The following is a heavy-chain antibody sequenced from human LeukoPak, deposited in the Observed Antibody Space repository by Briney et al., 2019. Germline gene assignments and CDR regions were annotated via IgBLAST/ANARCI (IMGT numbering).Heavy chain of an antibody. CDR2: ISSSGSTI. CDR1: GFTFSVYY. Sequence: GGSLRLSCAASGFTFSVYYMSWIRQAPGKGLEWVSYISSSGSTIYYADSVKGRFTISRDNAKNSLYLQMNSLRAEDTAVYYCARRNGGLDYYYMDVWGKGTTVTVSS. D-gene: IGHD1-1*01. CDR3: ARRNGGLDYYYMDV. J-gene: IGHJ6*03. V-gene: IGHV3-11*04.